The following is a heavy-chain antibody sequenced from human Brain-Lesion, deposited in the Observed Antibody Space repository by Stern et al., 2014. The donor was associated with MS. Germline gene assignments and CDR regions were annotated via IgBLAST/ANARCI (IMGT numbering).Heavy chain of an antibody. J-gene: IGHJ4*02. CDR1: GGSISSGSYY. CDR3: ARETGGYTYGDTDFFDF. CDR2: MYSSGSI. D-gene: IGHD5-18*01. Sequence: QVQLVESGPGLVKPSQTLSLTCTVSGGSISSGSYYWNWIRQPPGKGLEWIGRMYSSGSINYNPSLKSRVTISGDTHKQQFSLTLICVTAADTAVYYCARETGGYTYGDTDFFDFWGQGALVTVSS. V-gene: IGHV4-61*02.